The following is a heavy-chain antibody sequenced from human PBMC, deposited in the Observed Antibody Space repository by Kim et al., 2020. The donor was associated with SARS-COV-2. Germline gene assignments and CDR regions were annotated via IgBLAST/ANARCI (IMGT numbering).Heavy chain of an antibody. D-gene: IGHD3-22*01. V-gene: IGHV4-39*01. Sequence: SETLSLTCTVSGGSISSSSYYWGWIRQPPGKGLEWIGSIYYSGSTYYNPSLKSRVTISVDTSKNQFSLKLSSVTAADTAVYYCARHAYYYDSSGYSEDHYFDYWGQGTLVTVSS. J-gene: IGHJ4*02. CDR1: GGSISSSSYY. CDR2: IYYSGST. CDR3: ARHAYYYDSSGYSEDHYFDY.